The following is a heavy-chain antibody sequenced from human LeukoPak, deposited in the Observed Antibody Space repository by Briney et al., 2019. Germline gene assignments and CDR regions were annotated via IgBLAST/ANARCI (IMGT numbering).Heavy chain of an antibody. V-gene: IGHV3-30*03. D-gene: IGHD4-17*01. Sequence: GGSLRLSCAASGFSFISYGMHWVRQAPGKGLEWVGVISDDGRNKKYADSVKGRFTISRDNSKDALYLQMNSLRDEDTAVYYCATRPSDYGDYVTYFDYWGQGTLVTVSS. CDR3: ATRPSDYGDYVTYFDY. CDR1: GFSFISYG. CDR2: ISDDGRNK. J-gene: IGHJ4*02.